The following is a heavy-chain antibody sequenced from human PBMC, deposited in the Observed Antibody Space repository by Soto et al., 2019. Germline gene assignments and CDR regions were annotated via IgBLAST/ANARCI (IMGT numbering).Heavy chain of an antibody. Sequence: VKVSCKASGGTFSSYSINWVRQAPGQGLEWMGEIIPIFGTANYAQKFQGRVTITADESTSTAYMELSSLRSEDTAVYYCARDGGRHSGGIDYWGQGTLVAVSS. V-gene: IGHV1-69*01. CDR1: GGTFSSYS. CDR2: IIPIFGTA. D-gene: IGHD1-26*01. J-gene: IGHJ4*02. CDR3: ARDGGRHSGGIDY.